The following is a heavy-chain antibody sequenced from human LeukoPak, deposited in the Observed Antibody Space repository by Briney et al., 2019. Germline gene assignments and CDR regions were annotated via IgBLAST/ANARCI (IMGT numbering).Heavy chain of an antibody. V-gene: IGHV3-21*01. CDR1: GFTFSSYS. CDR2: ISGSSSYI. CDR3: ARDPGSGYVNNWFDP. J-gene: IGHJ5*02. Sequence: PGGSLRLSCAASGFTFSSYSMNWVRQAPGKGLEWVSSISGSSSYIYYADSVKGRFTISRDNAKNSLYLQMYSLRAEVTAVYYCARDPGSGYVNNWFDPWGQGTLVTVSS. D-gene: IGHD3-22*01.